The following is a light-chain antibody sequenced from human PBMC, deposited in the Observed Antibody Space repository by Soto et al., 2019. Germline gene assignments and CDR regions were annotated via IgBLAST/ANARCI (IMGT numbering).Light chain of an antibody. CDR3: QHYDRSPRT. V-gene: IGKV3-20*01. CDR2: GIF. CDR1: QSVKNDY. Sequence: ETVFTQFPATVSLSPRERAPLYCRIGQSVKNDYLAWYQQKPGQAPRLLVYGIFNRATGVPARFSGSGSGTDFTLTIIGLEPEDSAVYYCQHYDRSPRTFGQGTKVDIK. J-gene: IGKJ2*01.